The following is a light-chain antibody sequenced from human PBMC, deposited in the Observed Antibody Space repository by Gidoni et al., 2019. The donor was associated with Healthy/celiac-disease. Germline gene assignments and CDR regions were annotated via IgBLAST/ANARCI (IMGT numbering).Light chain of an antibody. J-gene: IGKJ2*01. CDR1: QSVSSSY. CDR2: GAS. Sequence: EIVLTHSPGTLSLSPGERATLSCRASQSVSSSYLAWYQQKPGQAPRLLIYGASSRATGIPDRFSGSGCGTDFTLTISRLEPEDFAVYYCQQYGSSPAYTFGQGTKLEIK. CDR3: QQYGSSPAYT. V-gene: IGKV3-20*01.